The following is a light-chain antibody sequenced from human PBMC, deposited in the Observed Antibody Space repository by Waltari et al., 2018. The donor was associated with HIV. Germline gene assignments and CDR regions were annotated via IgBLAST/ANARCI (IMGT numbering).Light chain of an antibody. CDR3: QSFDSGLTNYV. CDR1: SSNIRAGFD. V-gene: IGLV1-40*01. J-gene: IGLJ1*01. CDR2: GNR. Sequence: QSVLTQPPSVSGAPGPRVTITCYGSSSNIRAGFDVHWYQQTPGTAPKLLIYGNRKRPAGVPDRFSGSKSGTSASLAITGLKAEDEADYYCQSFDSGLTNYVFGTGTKVTVL.